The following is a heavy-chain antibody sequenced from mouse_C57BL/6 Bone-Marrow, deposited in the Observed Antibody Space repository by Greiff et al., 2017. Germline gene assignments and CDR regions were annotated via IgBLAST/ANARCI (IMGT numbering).Heavy chain of an antibody. D-gene: IGHD4-1*01. J-gene: IGHJ1*03. CDR3: ARTGTGRYFDV. CDR2: IDPSDSYT. Sequence: QVQLQQSGAELVMPGASVKLSCKASGYTFTSYWMHWVKQRPGQGLEWIGEIDPSDSYTNYNQKFKGKSTLTVNKSSSTAYMQLSSLTSEDSAVYYCARTGTGRYFDVWGTGTTVTVSS. CDR1: GYTFTSYW. V-gene: IGHV1-69*01.